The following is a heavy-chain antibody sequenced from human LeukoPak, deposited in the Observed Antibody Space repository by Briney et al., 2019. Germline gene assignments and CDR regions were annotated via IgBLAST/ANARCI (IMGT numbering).Heavy chain of an antibody. J-gene: IGHJ4*02. Sequence: PGGSLRLSCAASGFTFISYSMNWVSQAPGKGLDWVSSISSSSSYIYYADSVKGRFTISRDNAKNSLYLQMNSLRAEDTAVYYCARGGVYSSGWYVDYWGQGTLVTVSS. D-gene: IGHD6-19*01. CDR3: ARGGVYSSGWYVDY. V-gene: IGHV3-21*01. CDR2: ISSSSSYI. CDR1: GFTFISYS.